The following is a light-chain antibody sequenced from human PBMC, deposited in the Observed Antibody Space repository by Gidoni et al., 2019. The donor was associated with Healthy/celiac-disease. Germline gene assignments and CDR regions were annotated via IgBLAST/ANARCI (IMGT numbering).Light chain of an antibody. Sequence: PSVSVSPGQTARITCSGDALPKQYAYWYQQKPGQAPVLVIYKDSERPSGIPERFSGSSSGTTVTLTISGVQAEDEADYYCQSADSSGTYVVFGGGTKLTVI. CDR3: QSADSSGTYVV. CDR2: KDS. CDR1: ALPKQY. V-gene: IGLV3-25*03. J-gene: IGLJ2*01.